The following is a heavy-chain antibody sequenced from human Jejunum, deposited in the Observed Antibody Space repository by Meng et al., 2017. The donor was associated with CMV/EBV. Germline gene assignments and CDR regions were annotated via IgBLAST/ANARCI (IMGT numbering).Heavy chain of an antibody. J-gene: IGHJ4*02. CDR3: ARDGLNERYFDY. CDR1: GYTFTNNN. D-gene: IGHD3-22*01. CDR2: INTNTGNP. V-gene: IGHV7-4-1*02. Sequence: QVQLVQSGSELKKPGASVKVSCKASGYTFTNNNLIWVRQTPGQGPEWMGWINTNTGNPTYARDFTGRFVFSLDTSVSTAYLQISSLKAEDTAVYYCARDGLNERYFDYWGQGTLVTVSS.